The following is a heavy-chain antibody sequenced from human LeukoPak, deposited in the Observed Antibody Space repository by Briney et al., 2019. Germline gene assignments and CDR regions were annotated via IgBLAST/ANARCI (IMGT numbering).Heavy chain of an antibody. J-gene: IGHJ4*02. D-gene: IGHD3-9*01. CDR1: GFTFGDYA. Sequence: GGSLRLSCTASGFTFGDYAMSWVRQAPGKGLEWVGFIRSKAYGGTTEYAASVKGRFTISRADSKSIAYLQMNSLKTEDTAVYYCTRGRYDIWTGYYNPLFDYWGQGTLVTVSS. V-gene: IGHV3-49*04. CDR3: TRGRYDIWTGYYNPLFDY. CDR2: IRSKAYGGTT.